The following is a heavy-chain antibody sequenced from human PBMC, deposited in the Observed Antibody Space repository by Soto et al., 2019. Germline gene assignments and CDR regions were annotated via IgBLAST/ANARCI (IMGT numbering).Heavy chain of an antibody. V-gene: IGHV1-69*06. CDR3: ARGVVNKYYYYGMDV. Sequence: ASVKVSCKASGGTFSSYAISWVRQAPGQGLEWMGGIIPIFGTANYAQKFQGRVTITADKSTSTAYMELSSLRSEDTAVYYCARGVVNKYYYYGMDVWGQGTTVTVSS. CDR2: IIPIFGTA. J-gene: IGHJ6*02. CDR1: GGTFSSYA. D-gene: IGHD3-3*01.